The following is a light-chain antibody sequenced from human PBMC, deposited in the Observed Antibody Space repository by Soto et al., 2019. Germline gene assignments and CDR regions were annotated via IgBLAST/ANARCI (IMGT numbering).Light chain of an antibody. CDR1: SSDVGSYNL. CDR2: EGS. V-gene: IGLV2-23*01. CDR3: CSYAGSGTYV. Sequence: QSALTQPASVSGSPGQSITISCTGTSSDVGSYNLVSWYQHHPGKAPKLMIYEGSQRPSGVSNRFSGSKSGNTASLTISGLQAEDEADYYCCSYAGSGTYVFGTGTKLTVL. J-gene: IGLJ1*01.